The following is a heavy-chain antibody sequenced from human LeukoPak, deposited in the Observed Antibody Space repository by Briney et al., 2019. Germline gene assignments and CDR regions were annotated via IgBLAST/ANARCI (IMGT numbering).Heavy chain of an antibody. D-gene: IGHD3-22*01. Sequence: GASVKVSCKASGYTFTSYGISWVRQAPGQGLEWMGWISAYNGNTNYAQKLKGRVNMTTDTSTSTAYMEMRSLRSDDTAVYYCARRGARYDSSGYYYRPDAFDIWGQGTMVTVSS. CDR3: ARRGARYDSSGYYYRPDAFDI. V-gene: IGHV1-18*01. CDR2: ISAYNGNT. CDR1: GYTFTSYG. J-gene: IGHJ3*02.